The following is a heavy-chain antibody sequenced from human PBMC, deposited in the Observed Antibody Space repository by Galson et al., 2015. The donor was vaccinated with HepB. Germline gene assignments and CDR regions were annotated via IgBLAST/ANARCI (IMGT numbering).Heavy chain of an antibody. Sequence: SLRLSCAASGFTFSSYAMHWVRQAPGKGLEWVAVISYDGSNKYYADSVKGRFTISRDNSKNTLYLQMNSLRAEDTAVYYCARVIYSGYDYWDAFDIWGQGTMVTVSS. CDR2: ISYDGSNK. J-gene: IGHJ3*02. D-gene: IGHD5-12*01. CDR1: GFTFSSYA. CDR3: ARVIYSGYDYWDAFDI. V-gene: IGHV3-30-3*01.